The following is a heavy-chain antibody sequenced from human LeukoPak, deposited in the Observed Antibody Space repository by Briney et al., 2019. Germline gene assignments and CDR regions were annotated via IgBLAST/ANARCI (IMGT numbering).Heavy chain of an antibody. J-gene: IGHJ4*02. CDR1: GGSISSYY. D-gene: IGHD4-17*01. CDR3: ARDQGDYGDHRYFDY. V-gene: IGHV4-4*07. Sequence: SETLSLTCTVSGGSISSYYWSWIRQPPGKGLEWIGRLYTRGSTTYNPSLKSRVTMSVDTSKKHFSLKLSSVTAADTAVYYCARDQGDYGDHRYFDYWGQGTLVTVSS. CDR2: LYTRGST.